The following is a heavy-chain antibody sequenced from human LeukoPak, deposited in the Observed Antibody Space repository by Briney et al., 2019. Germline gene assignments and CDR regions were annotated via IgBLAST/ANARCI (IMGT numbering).Heavy chain of an antibody. CDR2: IYYSGST. CDR1: SGSISSYY. V-gene: IGHV4-59*01. J-gene: IGHJ3*02. Sequence: SETLSLTCTVSSGSISSYYWSSIRQPPGKGLEWIGYIYYSGSTNYNPSLKSRVTISVDTSKNQFSLKLSSVTAADTAVYYCARGKAYYDISKDAFDIWGQGTMVTVSS. D-gene: IGHD3-22*01. CDR3: ARGKAYYDISKDAFDI.